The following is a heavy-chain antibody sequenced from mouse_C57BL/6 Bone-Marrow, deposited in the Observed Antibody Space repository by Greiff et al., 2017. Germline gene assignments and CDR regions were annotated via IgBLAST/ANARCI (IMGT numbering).Heavy chain of an antibody. CDR1: GFTFSSYA. Sequence: EVKLMESGGGLVKPGGSLKLSCAASGFTFSSYAMSWVRQTPEKRLEWVATISDGGSYTYYPDNVKGRFTISRDNAKNNLYLQMSHLKSEDTAMYYCARDGYSNLFDYWGQGTTLTVSS. CDR2: ISDGGSYT. V-gene: IGHV5-4*01. J-gene: IGHJ2*01. D-gene: IGHD2-5*01. CDR3: ARDGYSNLFDY.